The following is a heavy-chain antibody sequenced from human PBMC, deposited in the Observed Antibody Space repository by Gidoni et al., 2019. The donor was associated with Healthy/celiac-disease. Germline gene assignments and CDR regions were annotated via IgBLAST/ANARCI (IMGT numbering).Heavy chain of an antibody. Sequence: QVQLVQSGAEVKKPGSSVKVSCKASGGTFSSYAISWVRQAPGQGLEWMGGIIPIFGTANYAQKFQGRVTITADKSTSTAYMELSSLRSEDTAVYYCARSGVEDGLTAYYYYYYMDVWGKGTTVTVSS. CDR3: ARSGVEDGLTAYYYYYYMDV. D-gene: IGHD2-21*02. V-gene: IGHV1-69*06. J-gene: IGHJ6*03. CDR1: GGTFSSYA. CDR2: IIPIFGTA.